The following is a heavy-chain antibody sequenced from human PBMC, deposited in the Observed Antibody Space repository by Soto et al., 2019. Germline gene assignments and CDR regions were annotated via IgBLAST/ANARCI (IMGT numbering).Heavy chain of an antibody. J-gene: IGHJ5*02. Sequence: SETLSLTCTVSGGSISSYYWSWIRQPPGKGLEWIGYIYYSGSTNYNPSLKSRVTISVDTSKNQFSLKLSSVTAADTAVYYCARDITYYYGSGSYYIGTHWFDPWGQGTLVTVSS. CDR2: IYYSGST. V-gene: IGHV4-59*01. CDR1: GGSISSYY. D-gene: IGHD3-10*01. CDR3: ARDITYYYGSGSYYIGTHWFDP.